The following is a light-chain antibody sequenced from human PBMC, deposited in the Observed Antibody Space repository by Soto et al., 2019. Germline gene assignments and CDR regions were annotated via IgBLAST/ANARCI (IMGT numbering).Light chain of an antibody. V-gene: IGLV1-51*02. CDR3: ATWDSSLSAVV. CDR1: SSNIGNNY. CDR2: END. Sequence: QSLLTQPPSVSAAPGQRVTISCSGSSSNIGNNYVSWYQQLPGTAPKLLIYENDKRPSGIPDRFSGSKSGTSATVGITGLQTGDEADYYCATWDSSLSAVVFGGGTKLT. J-gene: IGLJ2*01.